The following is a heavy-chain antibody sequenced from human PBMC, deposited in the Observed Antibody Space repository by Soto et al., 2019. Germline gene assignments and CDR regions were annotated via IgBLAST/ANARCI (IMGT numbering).Heavy chain of an antibody. CDR3: ARDRSYDSSCYYWRPSEVYGMDL. J-gene: IGHJ6*02. CDR2: IYSGGST. CDR1: GFTVSSNY. Sequence: GGSLRLSCAASGFTVSSNYMSWVRQAPGKGLEWVSVIYSGGSTYYADSVKGRFTISRDNSKNTLYLQMNSLRAEDTAVYYCARDRSYDSSCYYWRPSEVYGMDLWGQVTT. D-gene: IGHD3-22*01. V-gene: IGHV3-66*01.